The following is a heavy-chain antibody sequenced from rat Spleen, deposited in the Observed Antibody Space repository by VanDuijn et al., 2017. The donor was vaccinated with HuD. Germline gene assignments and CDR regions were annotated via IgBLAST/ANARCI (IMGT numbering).Heavy chain of an antibody. J-gene: IGHJ3*01. CDR1: GFTFSTYG. V-gene: IGHV5-29*01. Sequence: EVQLVESGGGLVQPGRSMKLSCVASGFTFSTYGMAWVRQAPKKGLEWVAYISYDGISTYYRDSVRGRFTISSDNAKTTLYLQMDSLRSEDTATYYCTRHDYSGVITNWFAYWGQGTLVTVSS. CDR2: ISYDGIST. CDR3: TRHDYSGVITNWFAY. D-gene: IGHD4-4*01.